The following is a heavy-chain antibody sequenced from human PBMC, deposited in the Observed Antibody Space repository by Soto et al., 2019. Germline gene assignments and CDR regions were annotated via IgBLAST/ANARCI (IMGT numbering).Heavy chain of an antibody. Sequence: QVQLVESGGGVVQPGRSLRLSCAASGFTFSSYSMHWVRQAPGKGLEWVAVISYDGSDKYYADSVKGRFTISRDNSKNTLYLQMNRLRAEDTVVYYCAREAGVYGSGSYGMDVWGQWTTVTVSS. CDR1: GFTFSSYS. J-gene: IGHJ6*02. D-gene: IGHD3-10*01. V-gene: IGHV3-30-3*01. CDR2: ISYDGSDK. CDR3: AREAGVYGSGSYGMDV.